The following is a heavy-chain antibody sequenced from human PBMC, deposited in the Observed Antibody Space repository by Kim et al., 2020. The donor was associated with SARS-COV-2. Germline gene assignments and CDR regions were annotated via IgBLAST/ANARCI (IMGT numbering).Heavy chain of an antibody. D-gene: IGHD5-12*01. V-gene: IGHV3-9*01. CDR2: ISWNSGSI. CDR3: AKDIGRDGYNRYYYYYGMDV. Sequence: GGSLRLSCAASGFTFGDYAMHWVRQAPGKGLEWVSGISWNSGSIGYADSVKGRFTISRDNAKNSLYLQMNSLRAEDTALYYCAKDIGRDGYNRYYYYYGMDVWGQGATVTVSS. J-gene: IGHJ6*02. CDR1: GFTFGDYA.